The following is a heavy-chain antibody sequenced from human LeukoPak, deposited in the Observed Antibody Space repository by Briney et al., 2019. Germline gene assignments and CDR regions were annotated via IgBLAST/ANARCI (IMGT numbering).Heavy chain of an antibody. CDR1: GFTFSSYW. V-gene: IGHV3-7*01. CDR3: ASGVAGKYYYYYYMDV. CDR2: IKQDGSEK. Sequence: GGSMRLSCAASGFTFSSYWMSWVRQAPGKGLEWVANIKQDGSEKYYVDSVKGRFTISRDNAKNSLYLQMNSLRAEDTAVYYCASGVAGKYYYYYYMDVWGKGTTATVSS. D-gene: IGHD6-19*01. J-gene: IGHJ6*03.